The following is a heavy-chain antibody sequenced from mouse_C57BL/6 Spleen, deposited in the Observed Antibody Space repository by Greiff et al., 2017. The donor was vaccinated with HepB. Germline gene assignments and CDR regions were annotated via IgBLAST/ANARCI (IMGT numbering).Heavy chain of an antibody. D-gene: IGHD2-3*01. CDR1: GFTFSSYG. V-gene: IGHV5-6*01. J-gene: IGHJ3*01. CDR3: ARGDGYLAY. Sequence: EVHLVESGGDLVKPGGSLKLSCAASGFTFSSYGMSWVRQTPDKRLVWVATISSGGSYTYYPDSVKGRFTISRDNAKNTLYLQMSSLKSEDTAMYYCARGDGYLAYWGQGTLVTVSA. CDR2: ISSGGSYT.